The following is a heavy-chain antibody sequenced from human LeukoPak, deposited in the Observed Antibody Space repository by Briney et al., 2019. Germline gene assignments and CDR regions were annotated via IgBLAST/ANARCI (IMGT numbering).Heavy chain of an antibody. CDR3: AKDRNKIVVVPAATPGAV. J-gene: IGHJ6*04. V-gene: IGHV3-30*02. CDR2: IRYDGSNK. Sequence: PGGSLRLSCAASGFTFSSYGMHWVRQAPGKGLEWVAFIRYDGSNKYYADSVKGRFTISRDNSKNTLYLQMNSLRAEDTAVYYCAKDRNKIVVVPAATPGAVWGKGTTVTVSS. D-gene: IGHD2-2*01. CDR1: GFTFSSYG.